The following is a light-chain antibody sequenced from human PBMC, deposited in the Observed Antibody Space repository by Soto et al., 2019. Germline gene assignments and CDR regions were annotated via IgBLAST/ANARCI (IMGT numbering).Light chain of an antibody. CDR2: DAS. J-gene: IGKJ1*01. CDR3: QQYNSYPWT. CDR1: QSISNR. Sequence: DIQMTQSPSTLSAPVGDGVTITCRASQSISNRLAWYQQRPGKAPKYLIYDASTLDSGAPSRFSGSGSGTEFTLSISSLQPDDFATYYCQQYNSYPWTFGQGTKVDVK. V-gene: IGKV1-5*01.